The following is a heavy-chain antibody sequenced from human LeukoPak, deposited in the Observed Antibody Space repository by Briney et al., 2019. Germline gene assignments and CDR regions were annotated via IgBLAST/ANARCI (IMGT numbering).Heavy chain of an antibody. CDR2: IKQDGSEK. V-gene: IGHV3-7*03. J-gene: IGHJ6*02. D-gene: IGHD6-19*01. Sequence: PGGSLRLSCAASGFTFSSYWMSWVRQAPGKGLEWVANIKQDGSEKYYVDSVKGRFTISRDNAKNSLYLQMNSLRAEDTALYYCAKDITVPKDSSGWVGPYYYYYYGMDVWGQGTTVTVSS. CDR1: GFTFSSYW. CDR3: AKDITVPKDSSGWVGPYYYYYYGMDV.